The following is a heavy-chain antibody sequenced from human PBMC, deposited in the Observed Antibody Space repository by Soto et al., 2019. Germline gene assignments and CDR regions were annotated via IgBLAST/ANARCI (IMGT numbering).Heavy chain of an antibody. V-gene: IGHV3-33*01. CDR2: IWTDGSYE. CDR1: GFTFSRYG. J-gene: IGHJ4*02. CDR3: ARAGHDSSGYYYGGLDY. D-gene: IGHD3-22*01. Sequence: GGSLRLSCAASGFTFSRYGMHWVRQAPGKGLEWVAVIWTDGSYEYYADTVMGRFTISRDNSKNTLNLQMNRLRAEDTAVYFCARAGHDSSGYYYGGLDYWGPGTLVTVSS.